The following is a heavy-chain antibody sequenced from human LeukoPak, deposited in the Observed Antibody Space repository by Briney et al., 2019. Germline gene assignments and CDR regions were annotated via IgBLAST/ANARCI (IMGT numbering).Heavy chain of an antibody. CDR2: ISSSSSYI. CDR1: GFTFSSYS. J-gene: IGHJ4*02. D-gene: IGHD2-15*01. V-gene: IGHV3-21*01. CDR3: ARDFRYCSGGSCYSGGYFDY. Sequence: TGGSLRLSCAASGFTFSSYSMNWVRQAPGKGLEWVSSISSSSSYIYYADSVKGRFTISRDNAKNSLYLQMNSLRAEDTAVYYCARDFRYCSGGSCYSGGYFDYWGQGTLVTVSS.